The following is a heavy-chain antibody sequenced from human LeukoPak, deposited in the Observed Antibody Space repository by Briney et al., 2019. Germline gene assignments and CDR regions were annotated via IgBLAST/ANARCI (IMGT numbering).Heavy chain of an antibody. Sequence: ASVKVSCKASGYTFTSYDINWVRQATGQGLEWMGWMNPNSGNTGYAQKFQGRVTMTRNTSISTAYMELSSLRSEDTAVYYCARDTIAAAGSDYWGQGTLVTLSS. D-gene: IGHD6-13*01. J-gene: IGHJ4*02. CDR1: GYTFTSYD. V-gene: IGHV1-8*01. CDR2: MNPNSGNT. CDR3: ARDTIAAAGSDY.